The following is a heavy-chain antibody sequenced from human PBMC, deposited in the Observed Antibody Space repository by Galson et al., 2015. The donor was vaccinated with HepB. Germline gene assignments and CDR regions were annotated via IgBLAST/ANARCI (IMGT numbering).Heavy chain of an antibody. V-gene: IGHV3-30*04. J-gene: IGHJ6*02. CDR3: AREAAAAGLNPPKSYYYYGMDV. CDR2: ISYDGGNK. D-gene: IGHD6-13*01. CDR1: GFTFSNYA. Sequence: SLRLSCAASGFTFSNYAMHWVRRAPGKGLEWVAVISYDGGNKYYTDSVKGRFTISRDNSKNTLYLQMNSLRAEDTAVYYCAREAAAAGLNPPKSYYYYGMDVWGQGTTVTVFS.